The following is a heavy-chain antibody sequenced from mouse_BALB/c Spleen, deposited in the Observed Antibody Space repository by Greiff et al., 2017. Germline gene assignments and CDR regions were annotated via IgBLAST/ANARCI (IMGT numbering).Heavy chain of an antibody. CDR2: ISNGGGST. CDR3: ARDYYYAMDY. V-gene: IGHV5-12-2*01. Sequence: EVQLVESGGGLVQPGGSLKLSCAASGFTFSSYTMSWVRQTPEKRLEWVAYISNGGGSTYYPDTVKGRFTISRDNAKNTLYLQMSSLKSEDTAMYYCARDYYYAMDYWGQGTSVTVSS. J-gene: IGHJ4*01. CDR1: GFTFSSYT.